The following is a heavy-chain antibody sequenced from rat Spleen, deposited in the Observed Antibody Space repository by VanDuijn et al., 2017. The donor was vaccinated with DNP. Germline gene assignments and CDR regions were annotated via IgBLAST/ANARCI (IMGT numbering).Heavy chain of an antibody. Sequence: EVQLQESGPGLVKPSQSLSLTCSVTGYSITTTYWAWIRQFPGNKMEWMGYISYSGSTSYNPSLKSRISITRDTSKNQFFLQLNSLTTEDTATYYCARYFYTFDYWGQGVMVTVSS. CDR1: GYSITTTY. CDR2: ISYSGST. J-gene: IGHJ2*01. V-gene: IGHV3-1*01. D-gene: IGHD1-1*01. CDR3: ARYFYTFDY.